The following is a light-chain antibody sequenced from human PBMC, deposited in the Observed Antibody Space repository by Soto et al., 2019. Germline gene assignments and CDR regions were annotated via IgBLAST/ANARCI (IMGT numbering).Light chain of an antibody. CDR2: SNN. V-gene: IGLV1-44*01. J-gene: IGLJ2*01. CDR1: SSNIGSNY. Sequence: QSVLTQPPSASGTPGQRVTISCSGSSSNIGSNYVYWYHQLPGTAPKLVIYSNNERPLGVPDRFSGSKSGTSASLAISGLQSGDEADYYCAAWDDSLNGVIFGGGTKLTVL. CDR3: AAWDDSLNGVI.